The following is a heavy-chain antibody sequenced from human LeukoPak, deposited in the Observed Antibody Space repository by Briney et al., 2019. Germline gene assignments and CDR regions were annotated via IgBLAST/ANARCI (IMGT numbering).Heavy chain of an antibody. CDR2: IKQGGSEK. CDR1: GLTFSSYW. Sequence: GGSLRLSCAASGLTFSSYWMSWVRQAPGKGLEWVANIKQGGSEKYYVDSVKGRFTISRDNAKNSLYLQMNSLRAEDTAVYYCARDPDSSGWYLNWFDPWGQGTLVTVSS. D-gene: IGHD6-19*01. J-gene: IGHJ5*02. V-gene: IGHV3-7*03. CDR3: ARDPDSSGWYLNWFDP.